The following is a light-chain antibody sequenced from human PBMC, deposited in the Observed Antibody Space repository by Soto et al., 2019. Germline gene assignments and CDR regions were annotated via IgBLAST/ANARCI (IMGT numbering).Light chain of an antibody. V-gene: IGLV2-14*01. CDR1: GSDVGGYDY. CDR3: SSYTSSSTYV. CDR2: EVT. Sequence: QSVLTQPASVSGSPGQSITISCTGTGSDVGGYDYVSWYQHHPGKAPKVMIYEVTNRPSGVSNRFSGSKSGNTASLTISGLLAEDEADYYCSSYTSSSTYVFGNGTKVTVL. J-gene: IGLJ1*01.